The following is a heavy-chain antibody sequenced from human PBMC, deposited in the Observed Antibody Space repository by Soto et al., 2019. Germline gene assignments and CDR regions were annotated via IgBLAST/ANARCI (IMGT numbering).Heavy chain of an antibody. CDR1: GGSISGYY. V-gene: IGHV4-34*01. J-gene: IGHJ5*02. CDR3: ARVPDR. CDR2: INHSGST. D-gene: IGHD2-2*01. Sequence: SETLSLTCAVYGGSISGYYWSWIRQPPGKGLEWIGEINHSGSTNYNPSLKSRVTIPVDTSKNQFSLKLSSVTAADTAVYYCARVPDRWGQGTLVTVSS.